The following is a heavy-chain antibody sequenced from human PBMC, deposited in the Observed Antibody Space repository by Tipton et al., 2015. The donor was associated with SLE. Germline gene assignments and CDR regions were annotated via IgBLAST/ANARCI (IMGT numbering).Heavy chain of an antibody. J-gene: IGHJ3*02. D-gene: IGHD3-16*01. CDR1: GFTFSSSW. V-gene: IGHV3-7*01. CDR2: IKQDGSEK. Sequence: SLRLSCAASGFTFSSSWMSWVRQAPGKGLEWVANIKQDGSEKYYVDSVKGRFTISRDNAKNSLYLQMNSLRAEATAVYYCARVYLWEWGAFDIWGQGTMVTVSS. CDR3: ARVYLWEWGAFDI.